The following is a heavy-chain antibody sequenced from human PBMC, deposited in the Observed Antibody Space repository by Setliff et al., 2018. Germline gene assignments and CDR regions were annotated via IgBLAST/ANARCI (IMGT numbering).Heavy chain of an antibody. V-gene: IGHV4-61*09. CDR3: ARDRGSNNSPEDFDY. Sequence: SETLSLTCTVSGDPMSSRRYYWAWIRQPAGKGLEWIGQIYTSWSTNYNPSLKSRVTMSIDTSKNQFFLKVRSVTAADTAVYYCARDRGSNNSPEDFDYWGLGTLVTVSS. CDR1: GDPMSSRRYY. D-gene: IGHD1-1*01. CDR2: IYTSWST. J-gene: IGHJ4*02.